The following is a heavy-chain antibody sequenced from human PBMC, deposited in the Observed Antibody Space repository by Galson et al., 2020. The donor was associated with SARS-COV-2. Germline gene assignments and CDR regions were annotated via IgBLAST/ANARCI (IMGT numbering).Heavy chain of an antibody. Sequence: SEPLSLTCLVSGAPISSGDYSCSWIRQPPGKRLEWIGYIYSSGSTYYNPSLKSRVTISVDTSKNQFSLKLSSVTAADTAVYYCASQYSSSWYAEYFQHWGQGTLVTVSS. CDR2: IYSSGST. CDR3: ASQYSSSWYAEYFQH. V-gene: IGHV4-30-4*01. J-gene: IGHJ1*01. CDR1: GAPISSGDYS. D-gene: IGHD6-13*01.